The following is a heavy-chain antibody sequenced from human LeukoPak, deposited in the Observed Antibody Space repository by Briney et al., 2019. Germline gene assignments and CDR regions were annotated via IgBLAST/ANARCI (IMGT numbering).Heavy chain of an antibody. V-gene: IGHV3-21*01. D-gene: IGHD2-15*01. Sequence: GGSLRLSCAASGFTFSSYSMNWVRQAPGKGLEWVSSISSSSSYMYYADSVKGRFTISRDNAKNSLYLQMNSLRAEDTAVYYCARAHPNYCSGGSCYNDYWGQGTLVTVSS. CDR3: ARAHPNYCSGGSCYNDY. CDR2: ISSSSSYM. CDR1: GFTFSSYS. J-gene: IGHJ4*02.